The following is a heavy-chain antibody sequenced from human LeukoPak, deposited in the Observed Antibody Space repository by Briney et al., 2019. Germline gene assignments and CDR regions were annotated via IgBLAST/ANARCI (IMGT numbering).Heavy chain of an antibody. CDR3: GRDALVGYFSYYYIDV. V-gene: IGHV4-59*11. CDR1: DGPIRSHY. J-gene: IGHJ6*03. CDR2: ISNSGST. Sequence: PSETLSLTCTVSDGPIRSHYWTWTRQSPLKGLEWIGDISNSGSTKYNPSLKSRVTISIGTSKSQFSLRLTSVTAADTAVYYCGRDALVGYFSYYYIDVWGKGTTVTVSS. D-gene: IGHD2-15*01.